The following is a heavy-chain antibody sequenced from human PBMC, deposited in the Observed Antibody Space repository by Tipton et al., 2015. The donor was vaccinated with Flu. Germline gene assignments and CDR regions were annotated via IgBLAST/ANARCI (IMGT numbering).Heavy chain of an antibody. CDR2: VYHTGST. Sequence: TLSLTCSVSGGSINNNDYYWGWIRQPPGKGLEWIGSVYHTGSTYYNPSLRSRVTISIDTSESQFSLNLASVTAADTAVYYCARDPLIVEATSVDWFDPWGQGTLVTVSS. J-gene: IGHJ5*02. CDR1: GGSINNNDYY. D-gene: IGHD1-26*01. V-gene: IGHV4-39*07. CDR3: ARDPLIVEATSVDWFDP.